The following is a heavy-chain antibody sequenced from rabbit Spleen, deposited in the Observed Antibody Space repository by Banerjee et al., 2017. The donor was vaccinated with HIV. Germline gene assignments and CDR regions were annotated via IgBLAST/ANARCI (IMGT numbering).Heavy chain of an antibody. CDR2: IELGSGAFT. CDR3: ARDSGSSFSSYGMDL. D-gene: IGHD8-1*01. J-gene: IGHJ6*01. CDR1: GVSFSGSSY. Sequence: VESGGGLVKPGASLTLTCIASGVSFSGSSYMCWVRQAPGKGLEWIACIELGSGAFTYFASWAKGRFTISKTSSTTVTLHMTSLTAADTATYFCARDSGSSFSSYGMDLWGPGTLVTVS. V-gene: IGHV1S40*01.